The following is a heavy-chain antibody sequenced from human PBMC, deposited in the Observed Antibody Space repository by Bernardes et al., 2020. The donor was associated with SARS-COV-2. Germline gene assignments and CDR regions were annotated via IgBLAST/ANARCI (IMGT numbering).Heavy chain of an antibody. CDR2: ISSSGSSI. CDR1: GFTFSDYY. J-gene: IGHJ4*02. V-gene: IGHV3-11*01. CDR3: ARSHSPGSGGSCRY. D-gene: IGHD2-15*01. Sequence: GGSLRLSCAASGFTFSDYYMSWIRQAPGKVLEWVSTISSSGSSIYYAASVKGRFTISREHAKNSRYLQRNSLRAEDTAVYYWARSHSPGSGGSCRYWGQGTLVTVSS.